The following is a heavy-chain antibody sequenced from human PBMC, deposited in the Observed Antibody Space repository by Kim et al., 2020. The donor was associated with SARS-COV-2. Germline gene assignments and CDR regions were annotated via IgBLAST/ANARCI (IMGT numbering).Heavy chain of an antibody. CDR3: AKDWGYYDSSGYYRYFQH. V-gene: IGHV3-23*01. J-gene: IGHJ1*01. CDR1: GFTFSSYA. Sequence: GGSLRLSCAASGFTFSSYAMSWVRQAPGKGLEWVSAISGSGGSTYYADSVKGRFTISRDNSKNTLYLQMNSLRAEDTAVYYCAKDWGYYDSSGYYRYFQHWGQGTLVTVSS. D-gene: IGHD3-22*01. CDR2: ISGSGGST.